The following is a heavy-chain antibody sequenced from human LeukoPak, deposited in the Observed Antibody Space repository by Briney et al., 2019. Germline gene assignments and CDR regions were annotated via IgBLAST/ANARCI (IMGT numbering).Heavy chain of an antibody. CDR3: ARAESVTENYFDY. CDR2: ISSSGSTI. V-gene: IGHV3-11*04. J-gene: IGHJ4*02. Sequence: PGGSLRLSCAASGFTFSDYYMSWIRQAPGKGLDWVSYISSSGSTIYYADSVKGRFTISRDNAKNSLYLQMNSLRAEDTAVYYCARAESVTENYFDYWGQGTLVTVSS. D-gene: IGHD5-18*01. CDR1: GFTFSDYY.